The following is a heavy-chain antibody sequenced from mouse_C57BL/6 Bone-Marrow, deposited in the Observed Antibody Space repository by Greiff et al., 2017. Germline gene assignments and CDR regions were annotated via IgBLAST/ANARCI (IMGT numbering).Heavy chain of an antibody. Sequence: EVKLVESGGGLVKPGGSLKLSCAASGFTFSSYAMSWVRQTPEKRLEWVATISDGGSYTYYPDNVKGRFTISRDNAKNNLYLQMSHLKSEDTAMYYCARDRYYGSSFYYYAMDYWGQGTSVTVSS. CDR1: GFTFSSYA. V-gene: IGHV5-4*01. J-gene: IGHJ4*01. D-gene: IGHD1-1*01. CDR3: ARDRYYGSSFYYYAMDY. CDR2: ISDGGSYT.